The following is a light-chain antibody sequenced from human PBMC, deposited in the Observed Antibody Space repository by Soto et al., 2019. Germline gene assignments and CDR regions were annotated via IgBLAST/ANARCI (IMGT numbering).Light chain of an antibody. CDR2: GAS. CDR1: QSVSSN. CDR3: QHYNNWPLT. J-gene: IGKJ1*01. V-gene: IGKV3-15*01. Sequence: EIVMTQSPATLSVSPGERATLSCRASQSVSSNLAWYQQKPGQAPRLLIYGASTRPTGIPARFSGSGSVTEFTLTISILQSEDFAVYYCQHYNNWPLTFGQGTKVESK.